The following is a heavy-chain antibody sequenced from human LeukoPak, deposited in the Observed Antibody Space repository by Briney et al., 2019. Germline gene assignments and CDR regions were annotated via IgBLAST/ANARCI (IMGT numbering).Heavy chain of an antibody. V-gene: IGHV3-21*01. Sequence: GGSLRLSCAASGFTFSSYSMNWVRQAPGKGLEWVSSISSSSSYIYYADSVKGRFTISRDNAKNSLYLQMNSLRAEDTAVYYCARVRQAFGVVIFYYYYYYMDVWGKGTTVTVSS. CDR2: ISSSSSYI. D-gene: IGHD3-3*01. CDR1: GFTFSSYS. J-gene: IGHJ6*03. CDR3: ARVRQAFGVVIFYYYYYYMDV.